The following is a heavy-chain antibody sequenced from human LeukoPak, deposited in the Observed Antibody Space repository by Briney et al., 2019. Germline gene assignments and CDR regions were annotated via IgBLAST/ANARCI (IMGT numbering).Heavy chain of an antibody. CDR1: GYTFTAHF. J-gene: IGHJ4*02. Sequence: ASVKVSCKASGYTFTAHFFHWVRQAPGQGLEWMGWIIPNSGGTKYAQNSQGRITMTRDTSSSTVYMELRRLTSDDTAVYYCARGGGRYSYDYWGQGTLVTVSS. V-gene: IGHV1-2*02. CDR3: ARGGGRYSYDY. CDR2: IIPNSGGT. D-gene: IGHD1-26*01.